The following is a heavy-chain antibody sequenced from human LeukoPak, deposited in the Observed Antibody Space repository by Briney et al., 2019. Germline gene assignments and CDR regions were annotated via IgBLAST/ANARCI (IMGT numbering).Heavy chain of an antibody. CDR2: INPNSGGT. Sequence: ASVKVSCKASGYTFTGYYMHWVRQAPGQGLEWMGWINPNSGGTNYAQKFQGRVTMTRDTSISTAYMELSRLRSDDTAMYYCARGPSMDLYYYYYYMDVWGKGTTVTISS. CDR3: ARGPSMDLYYYYYYMDV. V-gene: IGHV1-2*02. CDR1: GYTFTGYY. D-gene: IGHD2/OR15-2a*01. J-gene: IGHJ6*03.